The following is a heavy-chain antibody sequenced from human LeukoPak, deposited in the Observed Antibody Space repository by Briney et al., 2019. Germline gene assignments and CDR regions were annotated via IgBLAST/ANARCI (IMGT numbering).Heavy chain of an antibody. CDR2: IYYSGST. J-gene: IGHJ5*02. D-gene: IGHD2-2*01. CDR1: GGSISSGGYS. V-gene: IGHV4-30-2*03. Sequence: SQTLSLTCAVSGGSISSGGYSWSWIRQPPGKGLEWIGSIYYSGSTYYNPSLKSRVTISVDTSKNQFSLKLSSVTAADTAVYYCARHPYCSSTSCYLPFWFDPWGQGTLVTVSS. CDR3: ARHPYCSSTSCYLPFWFDP.